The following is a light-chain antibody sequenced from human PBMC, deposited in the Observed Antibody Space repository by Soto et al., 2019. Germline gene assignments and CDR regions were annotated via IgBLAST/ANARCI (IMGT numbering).Light chain of an antibody. CDR1: QSISSW. J-gene: IGKJ1*01. Sequence: EIQMTQSPSTLSASVGDRATITCRASQSISSWLAWYQQKPGKAPNLLIYKASTLAAGVPCRFSGSGSGTKFTSTMSSLQPDYFAPQYSQRYSTFGQGTKVEVK. V-gene: IGKV1-5*03. CDR3: QRYST. CDR2: KAS.